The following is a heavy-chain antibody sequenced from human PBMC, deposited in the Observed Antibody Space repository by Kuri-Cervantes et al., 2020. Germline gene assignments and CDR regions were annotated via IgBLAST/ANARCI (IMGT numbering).Heavy chain of an antibody. CDR1: GGSISSSNW. CDR2: IYHSGST. CDR3: ARDRAEYSSSWYNYFDY. D-gene: IGHD6-13*01. V-gene: IGHV4-4*02. J-gene: IGHJ4*02. Sequence: SETLSLTCAVSGGSISSSNWWSWVRQPPGKGLEWIGEIYHSGSTYYNPSLKSRVTISVDTSKNQFSLKLSSVTAADTAVYYCARDRAEYSSSWYNYFDYWGQGTLVTVSS.